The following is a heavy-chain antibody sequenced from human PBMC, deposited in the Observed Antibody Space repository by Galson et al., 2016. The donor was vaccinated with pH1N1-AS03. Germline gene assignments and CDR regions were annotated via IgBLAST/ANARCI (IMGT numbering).Heavy chain of an antibody. D-gene: IGHD3-9*01. J-gene: IGHJ5*01. V-gene: IGHV5-51*01. CDR2: TYPANSDI. CDR1: AYIFGNYW. CDR3: ARRVSLTGRVFDS. Sequence: QSGAEVKKPGESLKISCRASAYIFGNYWFAWVRQMPGKGLEWMGITYPANSDIRYSPSFQGQVTISADTSINTVFLEWNSLRASDTAIYYCARRVSLTGRVFDSWGRGTQVTVSS.